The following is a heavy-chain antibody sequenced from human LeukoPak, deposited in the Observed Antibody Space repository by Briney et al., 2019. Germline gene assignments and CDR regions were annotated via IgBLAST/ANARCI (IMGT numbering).Heavy chain of an antibody. D-gene: IGHD1-26*01. Sequence: SQTLSLTYAISGDSVSSNSASWNWIRQSPSRGLEWLGRTYYRSKWNSDYAVSVKSRITINPDTSKNQFSLHLNSVTPEDTAVYYCARDPDSSYEWGPFDPWGQGTLVTVSS. CDR2: TYYRSKWNS. J-gene: IGHJ5*02. V-gene: IGHV6-1*01. CDR1: GDSVSSNSAS. CDR3: ARDPDSSYEWGPFDP.